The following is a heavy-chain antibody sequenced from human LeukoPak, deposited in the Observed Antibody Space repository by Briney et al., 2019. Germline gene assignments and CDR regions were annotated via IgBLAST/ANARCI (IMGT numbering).Heavy chain of an antibody. CDR3: ARAGYYNGSGPVFDY. Sequence: PGGSLRLSCAASGFTFSSFEMNWVRQAPGKWLEWVSYISSSGGTVYYADSVKGRFTISRDNAKSSLYLQMNSLRAEDTGVYYCARAGYYNGSGPVFDYWGQGTLVTVSS. CDR2: ISSSGGTV. D-gene: IGHD3-10*01. J-gene: IGHJ4*02. CDR1: GFTFSSFE. V-gene: IGHV3-48*03.